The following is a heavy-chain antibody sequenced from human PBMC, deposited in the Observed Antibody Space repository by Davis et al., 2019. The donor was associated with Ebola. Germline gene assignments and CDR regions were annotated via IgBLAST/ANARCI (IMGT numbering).Heavy chain of an antibody. CDR3: ASIKGYSSGWPFDS. CDR1: GFTFSSYG. Sequence: GESLKISCAASGFTFSSYGMHWVRQAPGKGLEWVAVISYDGSNKYYADSVKGRFTISRDNSKNTLDLQMNSPRDEDTAVYYCASIKGYSSGWPFDSWGQGTLVTVSS. D-gene: IGHD6-19*01. CDR2: ISYDGSNK. J-gene: IGHJ4*02. V-gene: IGHV3-30*03.